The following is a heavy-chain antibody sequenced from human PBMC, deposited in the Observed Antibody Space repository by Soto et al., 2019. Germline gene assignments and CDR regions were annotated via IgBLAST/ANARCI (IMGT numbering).Heavy chain of an antibody. V-gene: IGHV3-30-3*01. J-gene: IGHJ4*02. CDR2: ISYDGGKK. CDR3: ARTTTVAGTPELDY. D-gene: IGHD6-19*01. Sequence: GGSLRLSCAASGFTFSSFSLHWVRQAPGKGLEWLALISYDGGKKFNADSVKGRFTISRDNSNNTLYLQLNSLRPEDTAVYYCARTTTVAGTPELDYWGQGA. CDR1: GFTFSSFS.